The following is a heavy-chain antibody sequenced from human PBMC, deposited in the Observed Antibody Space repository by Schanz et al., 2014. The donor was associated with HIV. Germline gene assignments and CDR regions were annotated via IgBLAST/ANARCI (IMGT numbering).Heavy chain of an antibody. J-gene: IGHJ4*02. V-gene: IGHV1-2*02. Sequence: QVQLVQSGAEVKKPGASVRVSCKASEYTFTGYYVHWVRQAPGQGLEWMGWINPNSGGTKFAQKFQGRLTVTRDTSISTAYMELRGLRPDDTAVYYCARDQNVISMVRGVMGGVDYWGQGTLVTVSS. CDR3: ARDQNVISMVRGVMGGVDY. CDR1: EYTFTGYY. D-gene: IGHD3-10*01. CDR2: INPNSGGT.